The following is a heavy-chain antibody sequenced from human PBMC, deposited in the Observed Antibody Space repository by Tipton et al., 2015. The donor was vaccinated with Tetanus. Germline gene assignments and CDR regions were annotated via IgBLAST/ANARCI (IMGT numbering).Heavy chain of an antibody. V-gene: IGHV1-2*02. D-gene: IGHD3-22*01. J-gene: IGHJ6*02. Sequence: QLVQSGAEVKKPGASVKVSCKASGYTFTGYYIYWVRQAPGQGLEWMGWIDPNSGGTVYAQKFQGRVTMTRDTSISTVYMELRSLRSADTAVYYCARDRGDYIYSGMDVWGPGTTVTVS. CDR1: GYTFTGYY. CDR2: IDPNSGGT. CDR3: ARDRGDYIYSGMDV.